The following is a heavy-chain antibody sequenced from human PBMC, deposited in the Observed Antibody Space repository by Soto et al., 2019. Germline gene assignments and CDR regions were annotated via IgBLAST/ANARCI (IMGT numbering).Heavy chain of an antibody. CDR1: GFIFIDTY. CDR3: AREPRYCRGGSCSITGDAYDI. Sequence: GGSLRLSCTASGFIFIDTYVNWVRQAPGKGLEWVSVISNRGDTHYADSVRGRFSLSRDISDNTLHLQMNNLRVEDTAVYYCAREPRYCRGGSCSITGDAYDIWGQGTMVTVSS. V-gene: IGHV3-66*01. J-gene: IGHJ3*02. CDR2: ISNRGDT. D-gene: IGHD2-15*01.